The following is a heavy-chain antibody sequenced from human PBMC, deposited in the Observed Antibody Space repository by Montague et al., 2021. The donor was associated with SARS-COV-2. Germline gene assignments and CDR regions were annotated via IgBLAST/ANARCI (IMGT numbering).Heavy chain of an antibody. CDR1: GGSISSGCYY. CDR3: ARAHSGSWGYLDY. J-gene: IGHJ4*02. Sequence: TLSLTCTVSGGSISSGCYYWIWIRQPAGKGLDWIGRIYTSRTTDYSFSLQSRVTISADTSKYQFSLKLTSVTAADTAVYYCARAHSGSWGYLDYWGQGSLVTVSS. D-gene: IGHD5-12*01. V-gene: IGHV4-61*02. CDR2: IYTSRTT.